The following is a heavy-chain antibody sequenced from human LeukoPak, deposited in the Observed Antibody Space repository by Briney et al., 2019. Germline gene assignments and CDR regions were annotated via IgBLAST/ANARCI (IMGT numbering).Heavy chain of an antibody. V-gene: IGHV1-2*02. Sequence: GASVKVSSKASGYTFTGYYMHWVRQAPGQGLEWMGWINPNSGGTNYAQKFQGRVTMTRDTSISTAYMELSRLRSDDTAVYYCASTSPHDSSRKHYWGQGTLVTVS. D-gene: IGHD3-22*01. J-gene: IGHJ4*02. CDR2: INPNSGGT. CDR3: ASTSPHDSSRKHY. CDR1: GYTFTGYY.